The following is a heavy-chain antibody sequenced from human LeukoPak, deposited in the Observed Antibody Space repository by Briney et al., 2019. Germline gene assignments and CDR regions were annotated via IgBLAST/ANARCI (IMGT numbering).Heavy chain of an antibody. CDR3: AREHCSSGSCYFDY. D-gene: IGHD2-15*01. CDR2: ISYSGST. Sequence: PSETLSLTCSVSGVSISRDYWSWIRQPPGKGLEWIGYISYSGSTNYNPSLKSRVTISVDTSKNQLSLNLRSVTAADTAVYYCAREHCSSGSCYFDYWGQGTLVTVSS. J-gene: IGHJ4*02. V-gene: IGHV4-59*01. CDR1: GVSISRDY.